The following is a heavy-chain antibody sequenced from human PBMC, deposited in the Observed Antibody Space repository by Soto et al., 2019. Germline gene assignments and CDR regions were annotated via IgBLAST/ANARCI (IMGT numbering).Heavy chain of an antibody. J-gene: IGHJ6*02. D-gene: IGHD1-26*01. Sequence: QVQLVQSGAEVKKPGSSVKVSCKASGGTFSSYAISWVRQAPGQGLEWMGGIIPIFGTANYAQKFLGRVTITADESTSTAYMELSSLRSEDTAVYYCATTPPVGGYYYYGMDVWGQGTTVTVSS. CDR1: GGTFSSYA. CDR2: IIPIFGTA. CDR3: ATTPPVGGYYYYGMDV. V-gene: IGHV1-69*12.